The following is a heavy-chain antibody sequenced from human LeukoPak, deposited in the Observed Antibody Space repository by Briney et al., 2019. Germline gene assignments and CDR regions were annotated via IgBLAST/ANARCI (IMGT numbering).Heavy chain of an antibody. D-gene: IGHD1-1*01. CDR1: GYTFTSYY. Sequence: ASVKVSCKASGYTFTSYYMHWVRQAPGQGLEWKGIINPSGGSTSYAQKFQGRVTMSRDTSTSTVYMELSSLRSEDTAVYYCASANWDDSPLDYWGQGTLVTVSS. CDR2: INPSGGST. J-gene: IGHJ4*02. V-gene: IGHV1-46*01. CDR3: ASANWDDSPLDY.